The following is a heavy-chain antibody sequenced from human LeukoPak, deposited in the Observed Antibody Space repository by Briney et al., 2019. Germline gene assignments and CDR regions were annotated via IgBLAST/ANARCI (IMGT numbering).Heavy chain of an antibody. Sequence: SETLSLTCTVSGGSISSSSYYWGWIRQPPGKGLEWIGHIYYSGSTSYNPSLKSRVTISVDTSKNQFSLKLSSVTAADTAVYYCARGGYEFDYWGQGTLVTVSS. D-gene: IGHD2-2*01. CDR2: IYYSGST. J-gene: IGHJ4*02. CDR1: GGSISSSSYY. CDR3: ARGGYEFDY. V-gene: IGHV4-39*07.